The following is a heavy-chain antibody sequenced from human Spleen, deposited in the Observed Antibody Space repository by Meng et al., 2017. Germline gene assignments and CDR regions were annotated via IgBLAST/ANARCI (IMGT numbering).Heavy chain of an antibody. CDR1: GYSFTSYW. V-gene: IGHV5-51*01. J-gene: IGHJ4*02. CDR2: IYPDDSDT. Sequence: ESLKISCKVSGYSFTSYWFGWVRQMPGKGLELMGIIYPDDSDTTYSPSFQGQVTISADKSITTAYLQWSSLKASDTAMYYCARVYSYSSTSSLDYWGQGTLVTVSS. D-gene: IGHD5-18*01. CDR3: ARVYSYSSTSSLDY.